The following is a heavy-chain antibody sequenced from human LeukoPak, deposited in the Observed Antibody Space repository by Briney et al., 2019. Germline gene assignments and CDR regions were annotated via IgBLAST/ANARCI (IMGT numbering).Heavy chain of an antibody. CDR2: IIRIFGTA. CDR1: GVTFSSYA. Sequence: GASVKVSCKASGVTFSSYAISWVRQAPGQGLEWMACIIRIFGTANYAQTLQGRVTITADKSTSTAYMELSSLRSEDTAVYYCASKYGSWSYYNAAFDNWGQGTMVTVSS. J-gene: IGHJ3*02. D-gene: IGHD3-10*01. V-gene: IGHV1-69*06. CDR3: ASKYGSWSYYNAAFDN.